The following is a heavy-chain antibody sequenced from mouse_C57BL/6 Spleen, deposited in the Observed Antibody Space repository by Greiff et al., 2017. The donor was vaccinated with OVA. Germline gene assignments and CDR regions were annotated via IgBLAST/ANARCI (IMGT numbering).Heavy chain of an antibody. Sequence: EVKLVQSGGGLVKPGGSLKLSCAASGFTFSSYTMPWVRQTPEKRLEWVATISGGGGNTYYSDRVKGRATIPGDNAYNTPYLQVSSLRSEDTALYYCARPHRLLAPFAYWGQGTLLTVSA. D-gene: IGHD2-1*01. CDR2: ISGGGGNT. CDR1: GFTFSSYT. CDR3: ARPHRLLAPFAY. J-gene: IGHJ3*01. V-gene: IGHV5-9*01.